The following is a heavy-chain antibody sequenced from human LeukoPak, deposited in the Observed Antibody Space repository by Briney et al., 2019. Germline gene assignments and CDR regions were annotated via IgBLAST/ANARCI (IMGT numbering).Heavy chain of an antibody. D-gene: IGHD3-3*01. V-gene: IGHV1-69*04. CDR3: ARAEDGVTIFGVVPRSYAFDY. J-gene: IGHJ4*02. Sequence: ASVKVSCKASGGTFSSYAISWVRQAPGQGLEWMGRIIPILGIANYAQKFQGRVTITADKSTSTAYMELSSLRSEDTAVYYCARAEDGVTIFGVVPRSYAFDYWGQGTLVTVSS. CDR2: IIPILGIA. CDR1: GGTFSSYA.